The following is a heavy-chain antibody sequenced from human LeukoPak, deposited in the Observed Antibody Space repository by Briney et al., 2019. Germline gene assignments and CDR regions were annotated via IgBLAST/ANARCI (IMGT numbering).Heavy chain of an antibody. Sequence: SETLSLTCTVSGDSISGSNYQWGWIRQPPGKGLEWLGTVHHTGRAFYNPSLRGRTTVSVDTSKNQFSLKLTSVTAADTAVYYCAREPDAWGQGTLVTVSS. J-gene: IGHJ5*02. CDR2: VHHTGRA. V-gene: IGHV4-39*07. CDR3: AREPDA. CDR1: GDSISGSNYQ.